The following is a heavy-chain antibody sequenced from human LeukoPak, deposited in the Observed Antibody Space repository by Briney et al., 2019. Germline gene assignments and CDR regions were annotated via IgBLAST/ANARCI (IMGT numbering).Heavy chain of an antibody. Sequence: ASVKVSCKASGYTFTSYAMNWVRQAPGQGLEWMGWINTNTGNPTYAQGFTGRFVFSLDTSVSTAYLQISSLKAEDTAVYYCARDLYYYDSSGYRGYYYYGTDVWGQGTTVTVSS. D-gene: IGHD3-22*01. CDR3: ARDLYYYDSSGYRGYYYYGTDV. V-gene: IGHV7-4-1*02. CDR1: GYTFTSYA. J-gene: IGHJ6*02. CDR2: INTNTGNP.